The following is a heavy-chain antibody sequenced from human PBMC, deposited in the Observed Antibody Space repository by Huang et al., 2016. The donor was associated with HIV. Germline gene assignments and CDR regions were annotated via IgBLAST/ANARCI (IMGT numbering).Heavy chain of an antibody. V-gene: IGHV4-34*01. J-gene: IGHJ6*02. CDR2: VNHRGST. CDR3: ARGAARYFDRGGTRYYGMDV. Sequence: QVQLQQWGAGLLKPSETLSLTCAVYGGSFSGYYWSWVRQPPGKGLEWIGEVNHRGSTNDNPSLKGRVTISVDTSKNQFSLKLRSVTAADTAAYYCARGAARYFDRGGTRYYGMDVWGQGTTVTVSS. D-gene: IGHD3-9*01. CDR1: GGSFSGYY.